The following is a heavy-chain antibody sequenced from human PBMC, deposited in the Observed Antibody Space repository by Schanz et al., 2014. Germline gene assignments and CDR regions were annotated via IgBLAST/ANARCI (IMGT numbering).Heavy chain of an antibody. V-gene: IGHV3-66*01. Sequence: EVKLVESGGGAVRPGGSLRLSCAASGFTLSSYWMHWVRQVPGKGLEWVSVIYSGIGAYYADSVKDRFTVSRDNSKNTVYLQMNRLRAEDTAVYYCARGTDWNLHYWGQGALVTVSS. CDR2: IYSGIGA. D-gene: IGHD1-1*01. J-gene: IGHJ4*02. CDR3: ARGTDWNLHY. CDR1: GFTLSSYW.